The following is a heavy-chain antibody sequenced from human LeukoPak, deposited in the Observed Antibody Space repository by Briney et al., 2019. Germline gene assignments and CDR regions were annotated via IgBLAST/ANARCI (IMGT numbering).Heavy chain of an antibody. CDR3: ARQGGYSYGRGYFDY. D-gene: IGHD5-18*01. V-gene: IGHV3-7*01. CDR1: GFTFSSYW. CDR2: IKQDGSEK. J-gene: IGHJ4*02. Sequence: GGSLRLSCAASGFTFSSYWMSWVRQAPGKGLEWVANIKQDGSEKYYVDSVKGRFTISRDNAKNSLYLQMNSLRAEDTAVYYCARQGGYSYGRGYFDYWGQGTLVTVSS.